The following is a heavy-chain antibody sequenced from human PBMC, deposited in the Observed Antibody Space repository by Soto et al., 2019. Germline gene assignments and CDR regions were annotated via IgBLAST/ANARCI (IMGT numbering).Heavy chain of an antibody. CDR1: GGSISSSDFY. Sequence: QLQLQESGPGLVKPSETLSLTCTVSGGSISSSDFYWCWLRQPPGKGLDFIGSMYYSGTTYYNPSLKNRITISVDTSKNQSSLKLISVTAADTAVYYCAVVDSTGNWFDPWGQGALVTVSS. CDR3: AVVDSTGNWFDP. V-gene: IGHV4-39*01. D-gene: IGHD3-22*01. J-gene: IGHJ5*02. CDR2: MYYSGTT.